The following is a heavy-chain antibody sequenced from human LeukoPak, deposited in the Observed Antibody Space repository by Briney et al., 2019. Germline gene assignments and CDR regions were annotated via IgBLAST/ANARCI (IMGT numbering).Heavy chain of an antibody. J-gene: IGHJ4*02. Sequence: GGSLRLSCAASGFTFSSYAMSWVRQAPGKGLEWVSAISGSGGSTYYADSVKGRFTISRDNSKNTLYLQMNSLRAEDTAVYYCARARQHFEYSSSSLDYWGQGTLVTVSS. CDR2: ISGSGGST. CDR3: ARARQHFEYSSSSLDY. CDR1: GFTFSSYA. V-gene: IGHV3-23*01. D-gene: IGHD6-6*01.